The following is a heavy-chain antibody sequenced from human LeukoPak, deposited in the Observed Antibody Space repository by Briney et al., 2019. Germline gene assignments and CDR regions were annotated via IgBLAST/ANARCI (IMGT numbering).Heavy chain of an antibody. V-gene: IGHV1-69*05. CDR1: GGTFSSYA. Sequence: ASVKVSCKASGGTFSSYAISWVRQAPGQGLEWMGGIIPIFGTANYAQKFQGRVTITTDESTSTAYMELSSLRSEDTAVYYCATEEESTYDSSGYDAFDIWAKGQWSPSLQ. J-gene: IGHJ3*02. CDR2: IIPIFGTA. CDR3: ATEEESTYDSSGYDAFDI. D-gene: IGHD3-22*01.